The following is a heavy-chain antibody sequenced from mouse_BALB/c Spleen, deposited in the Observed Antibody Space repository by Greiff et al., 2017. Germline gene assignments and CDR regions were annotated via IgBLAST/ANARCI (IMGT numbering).Heavy chain of an antibody. CDR3: KGRYEAMDN. V-gene: IGHV14-4*02. D-gene: IGHD2-14*01. J-gene: IGHJ4*01. CDR1: GFNIKDYY. CDR2: IDPENGDT. Sequence: EVQLQQSGAELVRSGASVKLSCTASGFNIKDYYMHWVKQRPEQGLEWIGWIDPENGDTEYAPKFQGKATMTADTSSNTAYLQLSSLTSEDTAVYYGKGRYEAMDNGGQGTSVTVSS.